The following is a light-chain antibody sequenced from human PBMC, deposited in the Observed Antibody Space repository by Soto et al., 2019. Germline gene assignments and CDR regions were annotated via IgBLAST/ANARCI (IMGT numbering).Light chain of an antibody. CDR1: QSVSSN. V-gene: IGKV3-15*01. CDR2: GAS. Sequence: EIGMTQSPSSLSVSPGERATLSCRASQSVSSNLAWYQQKPGQAPRLLIYGASTRATGIPASFSGSGSGTDFTLTIIRLEHEDFVGFYCHHHPIPPFTFGQGTRLEIK. J-gene: IGKJ5*01. CDR3: HHHPIPPFT.